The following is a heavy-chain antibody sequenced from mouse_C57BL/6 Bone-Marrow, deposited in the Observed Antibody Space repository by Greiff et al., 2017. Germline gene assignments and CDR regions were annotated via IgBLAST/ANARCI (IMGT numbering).Heavy chain of an antibody. D-gene: IGHD4-1*01. V-gene: IGHV1-4*01. CDR3: ARLGLPY. J-gene: IGHJ2*01. CDR2: INPSSGYT. Sequence: VHLVESGAELARPGASVKMSCKASGYTFTSYTMHWVKQRPGQGLEWIGYINPSSGYTNYNEKFKSKATLTVDKSSSTAYMQLSSLTSEDSAVYYCARLGLPYWGQGTTLTVSS. CDR1: GYTFTSYT.